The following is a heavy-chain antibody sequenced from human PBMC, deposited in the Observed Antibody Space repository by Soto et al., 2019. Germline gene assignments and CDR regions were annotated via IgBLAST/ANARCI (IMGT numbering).Heavy chain of an antibody. J-gene: IGHJ4*02. CDR3: ARVRRQKTLASRTDLDC. V-gene: IGHV5-51*01. CDR2: IYPGDSDT. CDR1: GYNFINYW. Sequence: LKISCKGSGYNFINYWIAWVRQMPGKGLEWMGLIYPGDSDTSYSPSFRGQATISADKSINTAYVQWSSLKASDTAMYYCARVRRQKTLASRTDLDCWGQGSLVT.